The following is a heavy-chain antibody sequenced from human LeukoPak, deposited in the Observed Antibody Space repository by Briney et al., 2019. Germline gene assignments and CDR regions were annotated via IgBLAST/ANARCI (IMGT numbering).Heavy chain of an antibody. CDR3: AKDVGGWLRTIDY. CDR1: GFAFTTYG. CDR2: ISGSGGDT. J-gene: IGHJ4*02. Sequence: GGSLRLSCAASGFAFTTYGMSWVRQAPGKGLEWVSGISGSGGDTYYADSVKGRFTISRDNSKNTLYLQMHSLRAEDTAVYYCAKDVGGWLRTIDYWGQGTLVTVSS. D-gene: IGHD6-19*01. V-gene: IGHV3-23*01.